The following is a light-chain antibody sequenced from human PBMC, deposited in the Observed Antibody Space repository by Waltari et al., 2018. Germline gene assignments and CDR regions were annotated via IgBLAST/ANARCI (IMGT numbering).Light chain of an antibody. CDR2: EVS. CDR3: SSYTTSSAPGV. V-gene: IGLV2-14*01. Sequence: QSALTQPASVSGSPGQSITISCSGTDSAVGAYVLFSWYQQHPGKAPHLIIYEVSNRPSGISNRFSASKSGNTASLTISGLQAEDEADYYCSSYTTSSAPGVFGTGTRVTVL. J-gene: IGLJ1*01. CDR1: DSAVGAYVL.